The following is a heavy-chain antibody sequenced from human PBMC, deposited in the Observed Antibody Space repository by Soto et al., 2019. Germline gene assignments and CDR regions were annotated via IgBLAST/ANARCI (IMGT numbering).Heavy chain of an antibody. D-gene: IGHD3-9*01. V-gene: IGHV3-23*01. CDR1: GFSFSSFA. J-gene: IGHJ4*01. CDR3: AKDAEGDLRQYFGQ. Sequence: DVQLLESGGGLVQPGGSLRLSCVASGFSFSSFAVSWVRQAPGRGLEWVSSIVGGGDVTYYTASVVGRFTISRDNSENTLYLQMNSLRVEDTAVYYCAKDAEGDLRQYFGQWGQGTLVTVSS. CDR2: IVGGGDVT.